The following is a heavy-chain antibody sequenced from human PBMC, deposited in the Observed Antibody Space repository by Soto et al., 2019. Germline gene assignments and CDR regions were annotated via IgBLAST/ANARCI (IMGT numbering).Heavy chain of an antibody. J-gene: IGHJ6*01. D-gene: IGHD3-16*01. CDR1: GVCISSGGYY. V-gene: IGHV4-31*03. Sequence: QVQLQESGPGLVKPSQTLSLTCTVSGVCISSGGYYWIWIRQHPGKGLEWIGCTDYSGSTCSNPSLKGRVTISVDTSKNQASLRLSSVTAADTAVYYCARDARFDYFYYGMDVWGQGTTVTVSS. CDR2: TDYSGST. CDR3: ARDARFDYFYYGMDV.